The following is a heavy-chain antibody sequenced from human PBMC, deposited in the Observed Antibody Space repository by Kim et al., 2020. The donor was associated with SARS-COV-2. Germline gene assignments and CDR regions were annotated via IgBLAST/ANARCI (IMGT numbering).Heavy chain of an antibody. V-gene: IGHV3-9*01. J-gene: IGHJ4*02. CDR3: AKDSSDRGGFDY. D-gene: IGHD3-10*01. CDR2: ISWNSGSI. CDR1: GFTFDDYA. Sequence: GGSLRLSCAASGFTFDDYAMHWVRQAPGKGLEWVSGISWNSGSIGYADSVKGRFTISRDNAKNSLYLQMNSLRAEDTALYYCAKDSSDRGGFDYWGQGTLVTVSS.